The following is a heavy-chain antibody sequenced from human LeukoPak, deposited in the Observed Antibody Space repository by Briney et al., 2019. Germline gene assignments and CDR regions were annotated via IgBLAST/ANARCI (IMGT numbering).Heavy chain of an antibody. D-gene: IGHD6-19*01. CDR3: ARDRGGIAVAEFDY. V-gene: IGHV1-2*04. Sequence: ASVKVSCKASGYTFTGYYMHWVRQAPGQGLEWMGWINPNSGGTNYAQKFQGWVTMTRDTSISTAYMELSRLRSDDTAVYYCARDRGGIAVAEFDYWGQGTLVTVSS. CDR1: GYTFTGYY. J-gene: IGHJ4*02. CDR2: INPNSGGT.